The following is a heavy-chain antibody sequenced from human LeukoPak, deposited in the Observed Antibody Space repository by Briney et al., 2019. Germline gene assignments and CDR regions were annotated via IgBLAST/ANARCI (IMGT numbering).Heavy chain of an antibody. CDR3: AKDITLRYFDY. J-gene: IGHJ4*02. CDR1: GFTFSSYG. CDR2: ISGSGGST. V-gene: IGHV3-23*01. D-gene: IGHD1-14*01. Sequence: GGTLRLSCAASGFTFSSYGMSWVRQAPGKGLEWVSAISGSGGSTYYADSVKGRFTISRDNSKNTLSLQMNSLRAEDTAVYYCAKDITLRYFDYWGQGTLVTVSS.